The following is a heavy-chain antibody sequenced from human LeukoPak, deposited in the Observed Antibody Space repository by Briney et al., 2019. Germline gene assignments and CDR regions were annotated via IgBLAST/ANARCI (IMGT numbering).Heavy chain of an antibody. CDR2: INYSGTT. CDR1: RGSVSTTNYY. Sequence: SETLSLTCSVSRGSVSTTNYYWAWIRQPPGKGLEWIGTINYSGTTYYNASLSSRLTLSVDTSNNQFSLRLTSVTAADTAIYSCARRGITLVRGSISNAFDIWGQGTRLTVSP. J-gene: IGHJ3*02. V-gene: IGHV4-39*01. D-gene: IGHD3-10*01. CDR3: ARRGITLVRGSISNAFDI.